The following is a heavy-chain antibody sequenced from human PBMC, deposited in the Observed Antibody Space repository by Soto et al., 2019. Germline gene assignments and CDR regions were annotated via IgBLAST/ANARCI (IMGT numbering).Heavy chain of an antibody. D-gene: IGHD6-13*01. CDR2: THHSRGT. CDR3: ARYSAASGTYYFDY. V-gene: IGHV4-4*02. Sequence: SETPSLTCAVSGDSIIGTHWWSWVRRPPGKGLEFIGETHHSRGTNYNPSLRSRVTMSLDKSKNQLSLILYSVTAADTGVYYCARYSAASGTYYFDYWGQGTLVTVSS. CDR1: GDSIIGTHW. J-gene: IGHJ4*01.